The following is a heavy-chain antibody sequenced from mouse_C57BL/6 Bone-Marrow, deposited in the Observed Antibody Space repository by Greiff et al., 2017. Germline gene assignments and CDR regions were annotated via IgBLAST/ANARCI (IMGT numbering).Heavy chain of an antibody. CDR2: INPYNGGT. J-gene: IGHJ4*01. D-gene: IGHD2-4*01. CDR1: GYTFTDYY. CDR3: ARDDYDEAMDY. V-gene: IGHV1-19*01. Sequence: VQLQQSGPVLVKPGASVKMSCKASGYTFTDYYMNWVKQSHGKSLEWIGVINPYNGGTSYNQKFKGKATLTVDKSSSTAYMELNSLTSEDSAVYYGARDDYDEAMDYWGQGTSVTVSS.